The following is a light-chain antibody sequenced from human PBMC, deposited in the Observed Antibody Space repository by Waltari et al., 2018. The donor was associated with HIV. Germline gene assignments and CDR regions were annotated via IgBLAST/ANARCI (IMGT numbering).Light chain of an antibody. CDR2: GVT. J-gene: IGLJ2*01. CDR1: NRNIGFYNL. V-gene: IGLV2-14*01. Sequence: QSALTQPASVSGSPGQSLTISCTGANRNIGFYNLVSWYRQYPGKAPQLIIYGVTSRPSGISSRFSGSKSGNTASLTISGLQVDDEADYYCNSDASDDTVVFGGGTKLTVL. CDR3: NSDASDDTVV.